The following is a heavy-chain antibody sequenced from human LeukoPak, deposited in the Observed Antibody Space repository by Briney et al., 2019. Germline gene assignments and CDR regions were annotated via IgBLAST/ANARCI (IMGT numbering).Heavy chain of an antibody. CDR3: ARGKAYYYDSSGPFDY. D-gene: IGHD3-22*01. CDR1: GGSFSGYY. V-gene: IGHV4-34*01. CDR2: INHSGST. J-gene: IGHJ4*02. Sequence: SETLSLTCAVYGGSFSGYYWSWIRQPPGKGREWIGEINHSGSTNYNPSLKSRVTISVDTSKNQFSLKLSSVTAADTAVYYCARGKAYYYDSSGPFDYWGQGTLVTVSS.